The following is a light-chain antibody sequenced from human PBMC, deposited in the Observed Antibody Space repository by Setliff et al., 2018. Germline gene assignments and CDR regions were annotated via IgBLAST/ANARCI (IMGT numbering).Light chain of an antibody. Sequence: QSALTQPASVSGSPGQSITISCTGTSSDVGGYNYVSWYQQHPGKAPKLMIYDVSKRPSGVSNRFSGSKSGNTASLTISGLQAEDEADDYCSSYTTNDTEVFGNGTKVTVL. CDR3: SSYTTNDTEV. V-gene: IGLV2-14*01. CDR2: DVS. CDR1: SSDVGGYNY. J-gene: IGLJ1*01.